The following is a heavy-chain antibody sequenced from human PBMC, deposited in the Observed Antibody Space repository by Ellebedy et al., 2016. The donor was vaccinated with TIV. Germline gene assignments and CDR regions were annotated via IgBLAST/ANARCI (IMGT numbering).Heavy chain of an antibody. CDR3: ARDGTSTRFDP. CDR1: GLTFSSYS. Sequence: ESLKISCAVSGLTFSSYSMTWVRQPPGKGLEWIGSIYHSGNTYYNPSLKSRVTISVDTSKNQFSLKLSSVTAADTAVYYCARDGTSTRFDPWGQGTLVTVSS. CDR2: IYHSGNT. V-gene: IGHV4-38-2*02. J-gene: IGHJ5*02. D-gene: IGHD2/OR15-2a*01.